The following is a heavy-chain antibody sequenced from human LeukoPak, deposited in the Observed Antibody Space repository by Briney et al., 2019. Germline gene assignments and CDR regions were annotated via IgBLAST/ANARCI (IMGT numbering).Heavy chain of an antibody. J-gene: IGHJ5*02. CDR2: IYYSGST. CDR1: GGSISSYY. V-gene: IGHV4-59*01. Sequence: PSETLSLTCTVSGGSISSYYWSWIRQPPEKGLEWIGYIYYSGSTNYNPSLKSRVTISVDTSKNQFSLKLSSVTAADTAVYYCARVKGGWFDPWGQGTLVTVSS. D-gene: IGHD3-16*01. CDR3: ARVKGGWFDP.